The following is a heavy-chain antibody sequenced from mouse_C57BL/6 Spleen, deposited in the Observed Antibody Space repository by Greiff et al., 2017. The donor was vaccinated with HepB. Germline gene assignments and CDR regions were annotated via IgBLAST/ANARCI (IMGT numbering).Heavy chain of an antibody. CDR3: ARRHYVSSSHYWYFDV. J-gene: IGHJ1*03. D-gene: IGHD1-1*01. CDR1: GFTFSSYT. CDR2: ISGGGGNT. Sequence: EVQVVESGGGLVKPGGSLKLSCAASGFTFSSYTMSWVRQTPEKRLEWVATISGGGGNTYYPDSVKGRFTISRDNAKNTLYLQMSSLRSEDTALYYCARRHYVSSSHYWYFDVWGTGTTVTVSS. V-gene: IGHV5-9*01.